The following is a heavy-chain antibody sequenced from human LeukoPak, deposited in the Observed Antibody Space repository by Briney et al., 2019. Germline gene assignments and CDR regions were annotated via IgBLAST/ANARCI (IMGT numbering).Heavy chain of an antibody. D-gene: IGHD6-19*01. CDR3: TRVRYSSGWYFDY. V-gene: IGHV3-49*04. Sequence: PGGSLRLSCTASGFTFGDYAMSWVRQAPGKGLEWVGFIRSKAYGGTTEYAASVKGRFTISRDDSKSIAYLQMNSLKTEDTAVYYCTRVRYSSGWYFDYWSQGTLVTVSS. J-gene: IGHJ4*02. CDR2: IRSKAYGGTT. CDR1: GFTFGDYA.